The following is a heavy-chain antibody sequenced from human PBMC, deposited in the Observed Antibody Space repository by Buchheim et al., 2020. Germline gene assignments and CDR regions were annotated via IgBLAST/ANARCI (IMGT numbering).Heavy chain of an antibody. D-gene: IGHD3/OR15-3a*01. V-gene: IGHV4-39*01. CDR3: ARQRIGLGYYFDY. CDR1: GGSISSSSYY. CDR2: IYYSGST. J-gene: IGHJ4*02. Sequence: QLQLQESGPGLVKPSETLSLTCTVSGGSISSSSYYWGWIRQPPGKGLEWIGSIYYSGSTYYNPSLKSRVTISVDTSKNQFSLKLSSVAAADTAVYYCARQRIGLGYYFDYWGQGTL.